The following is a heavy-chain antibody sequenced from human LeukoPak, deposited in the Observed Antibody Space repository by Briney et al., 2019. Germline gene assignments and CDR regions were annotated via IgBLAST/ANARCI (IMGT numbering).Heavy chain of an antibody. J-gene: IGHJ4*02. Sequence: SDPLSLPRSLSGGSISSLYWPCIPPPPGEGVEGRVYVYYSGSTNYSPSLESRVTMSVDTSKNQFSLKLTSVTAADTAVYYCARGRSQWFGESPFHYWGQGILVTVSS. D-gene: IGHD3-10*01. CDR1: GGSISSLY. V-gene: IGHV4-59*11. CDR3: ARGRSQWFGESPFHY. CDR2: VYYSGST.